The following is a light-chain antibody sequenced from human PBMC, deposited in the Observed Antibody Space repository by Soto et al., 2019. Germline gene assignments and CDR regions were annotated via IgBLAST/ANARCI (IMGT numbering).Light chain of an antibody. Sequence: QAVVTQPASASGTPGQRVIISCSGSISNIGGNPVNWYQQLPGTAPKLLIYSQNERPSGVPDRFSASKSGTTASLAINGLQSEDEDDYYCASWDDSREGVVFGGGTKLTVL. V-gene: IGLV1-44*01. J-gene: IGLJ2*01. CDR2: SQN. CDR1: ISNIGGNP. CDR3: ASWDDSREGVV.